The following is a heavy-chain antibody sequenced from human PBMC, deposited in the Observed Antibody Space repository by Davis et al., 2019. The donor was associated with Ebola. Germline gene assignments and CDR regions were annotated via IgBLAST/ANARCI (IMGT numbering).Heavy chain of an antibody. V-gene: IGHV3-23*01. J-gene: IGHJ4*02. CDR1: GFTFSSYT. D-gene: IGHD3-10*01. Sequence: GESLKISCAASGFTFSSYTMSWVRQAPGKGLEWVSTISGSGATTYYADSVKGRFTISRDNSKNTLYLQMNSLRAEDTAVYYCAKDPPSKRFGELLIRDYFDYWGQGTLVTVSS. CDR3: AKDPPSKRFGELLIRDYFDY. CDR2: ISGSGATT.